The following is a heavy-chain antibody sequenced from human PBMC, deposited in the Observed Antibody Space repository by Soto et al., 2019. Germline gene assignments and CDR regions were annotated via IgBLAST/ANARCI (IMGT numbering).Heavy chain of an antibody. CDR2: INHSGST. CDR1: GGSFSGYH. J-gene: IGHJ4*02. D-gene: IGHD2-2*01. CDR3: ARTGWSIVVVPAAIPYHYFDY. Sequence: SETLSLTCAVYGGSFSGYHWSWIRQPPGKGLEWIGEINHSGSTNYNPSLKSRVTISVDTSKNQFSLKLSSVTAADTAVYYCARTGWSIVVVPAAIPYHYFDYWGQGTLVTVSS. V-gene: IGHV4-34*01.